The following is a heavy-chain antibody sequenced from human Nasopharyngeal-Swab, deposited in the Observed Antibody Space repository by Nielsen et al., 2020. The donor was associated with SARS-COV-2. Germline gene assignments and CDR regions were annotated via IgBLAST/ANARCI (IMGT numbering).Heavy chain of an antibody. CDR3: ARWNNRGAGSNYGMDV. V-gene: IGHV3-30*03. CDR1: GYSFSHYG. J-gene: IGHJ6*02. CDR2: ITHEGRSN. Sequence: GESLKISCAASGYSFSHYGMHWVRQAPGKGLEWVAVITHEGRSNFYADSVKGRFTISRDNSTLYLQMNSLRAEDTAVYYCARWNNRGAGSNYGMDVWGQGTTVTVSS. D-gene: IGHD1-26*01.